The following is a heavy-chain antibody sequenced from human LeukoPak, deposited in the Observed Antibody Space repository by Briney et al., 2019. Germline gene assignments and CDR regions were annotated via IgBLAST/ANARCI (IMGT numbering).Heavy chain of an antibody. D-gene: IGHD6-13*01. CDR1: GGSISSHF. CDR2: IYYSGST. J-gene: IGHJ4*02. V-gene: IGHV4-59*08. Sequence: SETLSLTCTVSGGSISSHFWSWIRQPPGKGLEWIGYIYYSGSTNYNPSLKSRVTISVDTSKNQFSLKLSSVTAADTAVYYCARHSSSWEFDYWGQGTLVTVSS. CDR3: ARHSSSWEFDY.